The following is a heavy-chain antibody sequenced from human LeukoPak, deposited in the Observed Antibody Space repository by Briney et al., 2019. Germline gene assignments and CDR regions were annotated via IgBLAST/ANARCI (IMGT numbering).Heavy chain of an antibody. CDR2: INPDNGAT. Sequence: ASVKVSCKASGYTLTNHYVHWVRQAPGQGLEWRGWINPDNGATTYPQNSQGRGTMNTDSSIGTAYMSLSSLRSDDTAQYYCARGALRELRGFDYWGQGTLVTVSS. V-gene: IGHV1-2*02. CDR3: ARGALRELRGFDY. J-gene: IGHJ4*02. CDR1: GYTLTNHY. D-gene: IGHD1-7*01.